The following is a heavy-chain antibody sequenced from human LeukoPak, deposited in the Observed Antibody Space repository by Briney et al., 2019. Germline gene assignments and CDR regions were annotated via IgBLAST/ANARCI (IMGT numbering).Heavy chain of an antibody. CDR1: GFTFSSYS. D-gene: IGHD3-3*01. CDR3: ARVNATSTYYDFWSGYYWLDP. V-gene: IGHV3-21*01. Sequence: GGSLRLSCAASGFTFSSYSMNWVRQAPGKGLEWVSSISSSSSYIYYADSVKGRFTISRDNAKNSLYLQMNSLRAEDTAVYYCARVNATSTYYDFWSGYYWLDPWGQGTLVTVSS. CDR2: ISSSSSYI. J-gene: IGHJ5*02.